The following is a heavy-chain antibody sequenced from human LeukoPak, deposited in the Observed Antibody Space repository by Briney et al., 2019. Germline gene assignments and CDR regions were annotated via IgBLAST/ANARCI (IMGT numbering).Heavy chain of an antibody. CDR3: GRRGLLVPAS. Sequence: SETLSLTCTVSGDFFISSSNYWVWTRQPPGKGLEWVGSIYYDGSTYYNSALKSRATIFADTSKSQFSLKLNSVIAADTAVYYCGRRGLLVPASWGQGTLVTVSS. D-gene: IGHD2-2*01. V-gene: IGHV4-39*01. J-gene: IGHJ5*02. CDR1: GDFFISSSNY. CDR2: IYYDGST.